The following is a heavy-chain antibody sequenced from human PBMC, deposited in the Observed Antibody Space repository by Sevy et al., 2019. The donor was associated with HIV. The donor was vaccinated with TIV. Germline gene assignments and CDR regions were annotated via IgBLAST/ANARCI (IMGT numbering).Heavy chain of an antibody. V-gene: IGHV4-39*01. CDR1: GGSISSSSYY. CDR2: IYYSGST. Sequence: SETLSLTCTVSGGSISSSSYYWGWIRQPPGKGLEWIGSIYYSGSTYYNPSLKSRVTISVDTSKNQFSLKLSSVTAADTAVYYCASSQWLVQSAFDIWGQGTMVTVSS. J-gene: IGHJ3*02. CDR3: ASSQWLVQSAFDI. D-gene: IGHD6-19*01.